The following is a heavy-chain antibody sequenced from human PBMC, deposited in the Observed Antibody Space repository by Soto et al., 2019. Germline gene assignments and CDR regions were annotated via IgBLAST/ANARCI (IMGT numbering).Heavy chain of an antibody. V-gene: IGHV1-2*02. J-gene: IGHJ5*02. CDR2: INPNSRGT. CDR1: GYTFTDYF. Sequence: GGPVKVSCKASGYTFTDYFIHWVRQAPGQGFEWMGWINPNSRGTNYAPKFQGRVTMTRDTSNSTAYMELRGLRSDDTAVYYCARVTLKAGNWFDPWGQGTLVTVSS. CDR3: ARVTLKAGNWFDP.